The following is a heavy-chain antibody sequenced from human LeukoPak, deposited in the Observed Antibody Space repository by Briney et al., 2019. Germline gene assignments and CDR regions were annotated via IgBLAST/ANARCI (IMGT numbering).Heavy chain of an antibody. CDR1: GFTFSSYS. J-gene: IGHJ6*03. V-gene: IGHV3-21*04. CDR3: ARCIGAFGELSSYYMDV. D-gene: IGHD3-10*01. Sequence: GGSLRLSCAASGFTFSSYSMNWVRQAPGKGLEWVSSISSSSSYIYYADSVKGRFTISRDNAKNSLYLQMNSLRAEDTAVYYCARCIGAFGELSSYYMDVWGKGTTVTISS. CDR2: ISSSSSYI.